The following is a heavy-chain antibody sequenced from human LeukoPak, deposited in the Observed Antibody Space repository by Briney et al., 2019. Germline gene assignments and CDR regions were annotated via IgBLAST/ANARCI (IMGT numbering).Heavy chain of an antibody. V-gene: IGHV1-18*01. J-gene: IGHJ4*02. Sequence: ASVKVSCKASGYTFTSYGISWVRQAPGQGLEWMGWISAYNGNTNYAQKFQGRVTMTRDTSISTAYMELSRLRSDDTAVYYCARGPFYSYGGYYFDYWGQGTLVTVSS. CDR2: ISAYNGNT. CDR1: GYTFTSYG. D-gene: IGHD5-18*01. CDR3: ARGPFYSYGGYYFDY.